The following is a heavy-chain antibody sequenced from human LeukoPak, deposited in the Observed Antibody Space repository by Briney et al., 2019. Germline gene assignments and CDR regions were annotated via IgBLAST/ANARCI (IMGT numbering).Heavy chain of an antibody. Sequence: GGSLRLSCAASGFTSSSYAMSWVRQAPGKGLEWVSAISGSGGSTYYADSVKGRFTISRDNSKNTLYLQMNSLRAEDTAVYYCAKIDGYSYGPDAFDIWGQGTMVTVSS. J-gene: IGHJ3*02. CDR2: ISGSGGST. CDR1: GFTSSSYA. D-gene: IGHD5-18*01. V-gene: IGHV3-23*01. CDR3: AKIDGYSYGPDAFDI.